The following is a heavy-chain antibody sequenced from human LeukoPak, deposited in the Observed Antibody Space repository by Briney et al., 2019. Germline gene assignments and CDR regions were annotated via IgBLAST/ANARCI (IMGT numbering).Heavy chain of an antibody. CDR1: GGSISSYY. J-gene: IGHJ5*02. CDR3: ARGYSSSWYFNWFDP. CDR2: THYSGST. V-gene: IGHV4-59*01. D-gene: IGHD6-13*01. Sequence: PSETLSLTCTVSGGSISSYYWSWLRQPPGKGLEYIGYTHYSGSTNYNPSLKSRVTISLDTTGNQFSLKLSSVTAADTAVYYCARGYSSSWYFNWFDPWGQGTLVTVSS.